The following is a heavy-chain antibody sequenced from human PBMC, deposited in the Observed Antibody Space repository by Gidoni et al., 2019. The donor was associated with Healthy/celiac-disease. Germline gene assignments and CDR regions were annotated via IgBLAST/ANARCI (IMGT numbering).Heavy chain of an antibody. V-gene: IGHV4-34*01. Sequence: QVQLQQWGAGLLKPSETLALTCPCYGGSFSDYYLSWFRPPPGKGLEWIGEINHSGSINYNPSLKSRVTISVDTSKNQFSLKLSSVTAADTALYYCARLNFWSGYDNPYYGMDVWGQGTTVTVSS. CDR3: ARLNFWSGYDNPYYGMDV. D-gene: IGHD3-3*01. CDR2: INHSGSI. CDR1: GGSFSDYY. J-gene: IGHJ6*02.